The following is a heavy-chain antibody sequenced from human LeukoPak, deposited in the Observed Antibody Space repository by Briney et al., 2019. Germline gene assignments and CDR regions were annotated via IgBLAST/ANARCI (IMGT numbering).Heavy chain of an antibody. Sequence: ASVKVSCKASGYTFNTYGITWVRQAPGQGLEWMGWITTYNGNTNYAQKVQGRVTMTKDTSTSTAYMELWSLTSDDTAVYYCARGVIQMDYWGQGTLVTVSS. J-gene: IGHJ4*02. V-gene: IGHV1-18*01. CDR3: ARGVIQMDY. D-gene: IGHD2/OR15-2a*01. CDR2: ITTYNGNT. CDR1: GYTFNTYG.